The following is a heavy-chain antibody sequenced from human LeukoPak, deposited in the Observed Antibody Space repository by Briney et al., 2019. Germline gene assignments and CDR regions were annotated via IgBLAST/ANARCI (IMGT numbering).Heavy chain of an antibody. J-gene: IGHJ4*02. D-gene: IGHD2-15*01. CDR3: ARDQHCSGGSCYGPIDY. V-gene: IGHV1-2*06. CDR1: GYTFTGYY. Sequence: ASMKVSCKASGYTFTGYYMHWVRQAPGQGLEWMGRINPNSGGTNYAQKLQGRVTMTTDTSTSTAYMELRSLRSDDTAVYYCARDQHCSGGSCYGPIDYWGQGTLVTVSS. CDR2: INPNSGGT.